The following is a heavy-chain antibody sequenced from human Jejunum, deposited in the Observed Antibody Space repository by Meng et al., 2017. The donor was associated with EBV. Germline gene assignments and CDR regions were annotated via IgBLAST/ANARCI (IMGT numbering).Heavy chain of an antibody. CDR3: ARSFGGVLADSFDY. D-gene: IGHD3-16*02. CDR2: VIPIFGTA. V-gene: IGHV1-69*06. Sequence: QVELVQSGGEGKKPGSSVKVSCKASGGTFTNYAFSWVRQAPGQGLEWIGGVIPIFGTANYAQKFQGRVTLTADKSTSTAYMQLSSLRSEDTAVYYCARSFGGVLADSFDYWGQGTLVTVSS. CDR1: GGTFTNYA. J-gene: IGHJ4*02.